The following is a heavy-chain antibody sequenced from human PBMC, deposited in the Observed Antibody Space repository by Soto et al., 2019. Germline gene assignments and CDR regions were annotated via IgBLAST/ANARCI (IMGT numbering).Heavy chain of an antibody. CDR1: GFAFNNYG. CDR2: ISKSDYT. Sequence: GGSLRLSCTVSGFAFNNYGINWVRQAPGQGLEWVSSISKSDYTYYSDSVKGRFTISRDNAKNSVSLQMNTLRVEDTAVYYCAREDSIIIPAVSDFWGQGTLVTVSS. D-gene: IGHD2-2*01. J-gene: IGHJ4*02. CDR3: AREDSIIIPAVSDF. V-gene: IGHV3-21*01.